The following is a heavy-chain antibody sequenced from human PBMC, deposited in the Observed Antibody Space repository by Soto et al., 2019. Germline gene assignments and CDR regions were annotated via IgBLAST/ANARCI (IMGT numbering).Heavy chain of an antibody. J-gene: IGHJ4*02. V-gene: IGHV5-10-1*01. Sequence: PGGALKISCERSGDSFTSYWISWVHQMNENGLEWMGRIDPSDSYTNYSPSFQGHVTISADKSISTAYLQWSSLKASDTAMYYCARLQAAAGDNDLTFDYWGQGTLVTVSS. CDR1: GDSFTSYW. CDR2: IDPSDSYT. CDR3: ARLQAAAGDNDLTFDY. D-gene: IGHD6-13*01.